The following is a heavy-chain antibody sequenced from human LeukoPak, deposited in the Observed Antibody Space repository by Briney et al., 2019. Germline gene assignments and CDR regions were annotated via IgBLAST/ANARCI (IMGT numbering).Heavy chain of an antibody. Sequence: SETLSLTCTVSGGSISSSSHYWGWIRQPPGKGLEWIGSIYYSGSTYYNPSLKSRVTISVDTSKNQFSLKLSSVTAADTAVYYCAREEQWLASGAFDIWGQGTMVTVSS. D-gene: IGHD6-19*01. CDR3: AREEQWLASGAFDI. V-gene: IGHV4-39*07. CDR1: GGSISSSSHY. J-gene: IGHJ3*02. CDR2: IYYSGST.